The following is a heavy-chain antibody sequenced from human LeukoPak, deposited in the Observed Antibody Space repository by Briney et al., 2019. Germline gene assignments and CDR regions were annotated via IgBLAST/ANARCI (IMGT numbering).Heavy chain of an antibody. Sequence: PGGSLRLSCAASGFTFSSYGMHWVRQAPGKGQEWVAVISYDGSNKYYADSVKGRFTISRDNSKNTPYLQMNSLRAEDTAVYYCAKDADDYVWGSYLHWGQGTLVTVSS. CDR2: ISYDGSNK. CDR1: GFTFSSYG. J-gene: IGHJ4*02. V-gene: IGHV3-30*18. CDR3: AKDADDYVWGSYLH. D-gene: IGHD3-16*02.